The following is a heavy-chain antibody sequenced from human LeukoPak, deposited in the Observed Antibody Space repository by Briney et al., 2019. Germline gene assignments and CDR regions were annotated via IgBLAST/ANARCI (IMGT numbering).Heavy chain of an antibody. V-gene: IGHV1-2*02. CDR3: AGGSGSFYGIDY. CDR2: INPNSGGT. J-gene: IGHJ4*02. Sequence: ASVKVSCKASGYTFTGYYMHWVRQAPGQGLEWMGWINPNSGGTNYAQRSQGRVTLTRDTSISTAYMDLSSLTSDDTAVYYCAGGSGSFYGIDYWGQGTIVTVSS. CDR1: GYTFTGYY. D-gene: IGHD3-10*01.